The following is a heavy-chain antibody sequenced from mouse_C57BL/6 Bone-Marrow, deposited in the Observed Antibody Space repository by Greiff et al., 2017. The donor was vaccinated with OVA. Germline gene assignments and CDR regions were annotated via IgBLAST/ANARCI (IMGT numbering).Heavy chain of an antibody. CDR2: IHPNSGST. Sequence: QVQLKQPGAELVKPGASVKLSCKASGYTFTSYWMHWVKQRPGQGLEWIGMIHPNSGSTNYNEKFKSKATLTVDKSSSTAYMQLSSLTSEDSAVYYCARPLYGSSRDYFDYWGQGTTLTVSS. D-gene: IGHD1-1*01. CDR3: ARPLYGSSRDYFDY. J-gene: IGHJ2*01. V-gene: IGHV1-64*01. CDR1: GYTFTSYW.